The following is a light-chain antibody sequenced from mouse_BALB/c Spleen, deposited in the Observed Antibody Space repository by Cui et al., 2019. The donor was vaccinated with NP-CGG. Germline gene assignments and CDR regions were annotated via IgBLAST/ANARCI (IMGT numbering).Light chain of an antibody. CDR2: GTN. CDR1: TGAVTTINY. J-gene: IGLJ1*01. Sequence: QAVVTQESALTTSPGETVTLTCRSSTGAVTTINYANWVQEKPDQLFTSLISGTNNRAPGIPARFSGSLIGDKAALTITGAQTEDEAIYFCALWYSNHWVFGGGTKLTVL. CDR3: ALWYSNHWV. V-gene: IGLV1*01.